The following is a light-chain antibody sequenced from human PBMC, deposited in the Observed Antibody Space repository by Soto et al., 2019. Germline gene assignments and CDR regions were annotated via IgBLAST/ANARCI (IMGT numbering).Light chain of an antibody. J-gene: IGLJ2*01. CDR1: TSDIGTYNY. Sequence: QSALTQPASVSGSPGQSITISCAGATSDIGTYNYVSWYQQHPGKAPRLIIYDVSNRPSGVSNRFSGSKSGNMASLTISGLQSEDEADYYCTSYTMTNTFLFGGGTKVTVL. CDR3: TSYTMTNTFL. V-gene: IGLV2-14*03. CDR2: DVS.